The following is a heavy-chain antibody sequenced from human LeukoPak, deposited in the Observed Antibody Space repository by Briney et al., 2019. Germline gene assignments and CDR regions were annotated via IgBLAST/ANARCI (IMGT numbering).Heavy chain of an antibody. CDR1: GGTFSSYA. Sequence: SVKVSCKASGGTFSSYAISWVRQAPGQGLEWMGGIIPIFGTANYAQKFQGRVTITADESTSTGYMELSSLRSEDTAVYYCAADYGDYAFDYWGQGTLVTVSS. CDR2: IIPIFGTA. CDR3: AADYGDYAFDY. D-gene: IGHD4-17*01. J-gene: IGHJ4*02. V-gene: IGHV1-69*13.